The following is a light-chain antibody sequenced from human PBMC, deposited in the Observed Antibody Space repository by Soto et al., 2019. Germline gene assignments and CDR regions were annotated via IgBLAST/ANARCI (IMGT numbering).Light chain of an antibody. CDR1: SSNVGGYDY. Sequence: QSVLTQPASVSGSPGQSITISCTGTSSNVGGYDYVSWYQHHPGKATKVMIYDVTNRPSGVSNRFSGSKSGNTASLTISGLQAEDEGDYYCCSYTSSHTRIFGGGTKLTVL. J-gene: IGLJ2*01. CDR3: CSYTSSHTRI. V-gene: IGLV2-14*03. CDR2: DVT.